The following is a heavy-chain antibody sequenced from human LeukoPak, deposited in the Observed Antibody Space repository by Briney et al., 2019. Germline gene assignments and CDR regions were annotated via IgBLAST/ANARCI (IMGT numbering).Heavy chain of an antibody. CDR2: INPNSGGT. V-gene: IGHV1-2*02. CDR3: ARDLSGMWELPDAFDI. Sequence: ASVKVSCKASGYTFTDYYMHWVRQAPGQGLEWMGWINPNSGGTNYAQKLQGRVTMTTDTSTSTAYMELRSLRSDDTAVYYCARDLSGMWELPDAFDIWGQGTMVTVSS. D-gene: IGHD1-26*01. CDR1: GYTFTDYY. J-gene: IGHJ3*02.